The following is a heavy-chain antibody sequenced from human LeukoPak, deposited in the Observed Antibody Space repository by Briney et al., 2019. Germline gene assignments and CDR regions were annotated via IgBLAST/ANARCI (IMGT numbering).Heavy chain of an antibody. V-gene: IGHV3-23*01. CDR2: ISGSGGAT. CDR3: ARGEGSGSFHKRYFDL. J-gene: IGHJ2*01. D-gene: IGHD3-10*01. Sequence: PGGSLRLSCAASGFAFANYAMSWGRQAPGKGLEWVSIISGSGGATYDADAVKGRFTIGRDNSQNTLYLQMNSRRADDTAVYYCARGEGSGSFHKRYFDLWGRGTLVTVSS. CDR1: GFAFANYA.